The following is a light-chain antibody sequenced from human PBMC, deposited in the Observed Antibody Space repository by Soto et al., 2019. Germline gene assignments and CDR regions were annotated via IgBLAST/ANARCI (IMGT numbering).Light chain of an antibody. CDR2: DAS. V-gene: IGKV3-11*01. Sequence: EIVLTQSPATLSLSPGERATLSCRASQSVSSYLAWYQQKPGQAPRLLIYDASNRATGIPARFSGSGSGTDFTLTISSLEPEDFAVYYCQQRSKWPPSITFGQGTRLEIK. CDR1: QSVSSY. CDR3: QQRSKWPPSIT. J-gene: IGKJ5*01.